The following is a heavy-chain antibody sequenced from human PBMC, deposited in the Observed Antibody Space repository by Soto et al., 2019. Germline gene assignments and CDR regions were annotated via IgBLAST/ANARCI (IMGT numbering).Heavy chain of an antibody. V-gene: IGHV3-9*01. CDR3: EKDIGHQGYWFDP. CDR2: ISWNSGSI. Sequence: EVQLVESGGGLVQPGRSLRLSCAASGFTFDDYAMHWVRQAPGKGLEWVSGISWNSGSIGYADSVKGRFTISRDNAKNSLYLQMNSLRAEDTALYYCEKDIGHQGYWFDPWGQGTLVTVSS. CDR1: GFTFDDYA. D-gene: IGHD3-16*01. J-gene: IGHJ5*02.